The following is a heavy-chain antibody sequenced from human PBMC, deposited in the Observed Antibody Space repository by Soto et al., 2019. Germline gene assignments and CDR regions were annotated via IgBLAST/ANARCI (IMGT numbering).Heavy chain of an antibody. CDR1: GGSISSSSYY. V-gene: IGHV4-39*01. Sequence: QLQLQESGPGLVKPSETLSLTCTVSGGSISSSSYYWGWIRQPPGKGLEWIGSIYYSGSTYYNPSLKSRVTISVDTSKNQFSLKLSSVTAADTAVYYCARRRYCSGGSCYGWFDPWGQGTLVTVSS. CDR3: ARRRYCSGGSCYGWFDP. CDR2: IYYSGST. J-gene: IGHJ5*02. D-gene: IGHD2-15*01.